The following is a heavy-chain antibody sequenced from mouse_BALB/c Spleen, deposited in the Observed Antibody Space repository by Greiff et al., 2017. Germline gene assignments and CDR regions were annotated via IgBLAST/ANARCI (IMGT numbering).Heavy chain of an antibody. Sequence: VQLQQSGAELAKPGASVKMSCKASGYTFTSYWMHWVKQRPGQGLEWIGYINPSTGYTEYNQKFKDKATLTADKSSSTAYMQLSSLTSEDSAVYYCARGSVTTAFDVWGAGTTVTVSS. D-gene: IGHD1-2*01. CDR1: GYTFTSYW. J-gene: IGHJ1*01. CDR3: ARGSVTTAFDV. CDR2: INPSTGYT. V-gene: IGHV1-7*01.